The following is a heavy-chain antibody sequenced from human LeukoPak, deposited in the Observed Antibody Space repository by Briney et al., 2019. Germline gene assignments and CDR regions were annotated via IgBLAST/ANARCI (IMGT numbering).Heavy chain of an antibody. CDR1: GYTFTSYG. CDR3: ARGSNCDDP. Sequence: ASVKVSCKASGYTFTSYGISWVRQGSGQGLEWMGWIGPYNDNTNYAQKLQGRVTMTTDTSTSTAYMELRSLRSDDTAVYYCARGSNCDDPWGQGTLVTVSS. V-gene: IGHV1-18*01. D-gene: IGHD4-11*01. CDR2: IGPYNDNT. J-gene: IGHJ5*02.